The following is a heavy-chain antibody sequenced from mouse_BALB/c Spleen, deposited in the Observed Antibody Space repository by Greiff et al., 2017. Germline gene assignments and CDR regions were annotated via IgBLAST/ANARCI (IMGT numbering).Heavy chain of an antibody. CDR3: ARSYYGSSFAY. Sequence: VQLQQSGAELVRPGTSVKVSCKASGYAFTNYLIEWVKQRPGQGLEWIGVINPGSGGTNYNEKFKGKATLTADKSSSTAYMQLSSLTSDDSAVYFCARSYYGSSFAYWGQGTLVTVSA. CDR1: GYAFTNYL. J-gene: IGHJ3*01. D-gene: IGHD2-9*01. CDR2: INPGSGGT. V-gene: IGHV1-54*01.